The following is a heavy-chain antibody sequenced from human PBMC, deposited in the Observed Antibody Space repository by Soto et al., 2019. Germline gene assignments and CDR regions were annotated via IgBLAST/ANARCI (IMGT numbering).Heavy chain of an antibody. V-gene: IGHV3-30-3*01. Sequence: PGGSLRLSCAASGFPFRIFPMHWVRQAPGKGLEWVVVLSSDGSDTNYADSVKGRFTVSRDNSKNTLYLQMNSLGIEDTAVYYCAREDSTRTDDNYYYYGMDVWGQGTTVTVSS. D-gene: IGHD2-2*01. J-gene: IGHJ6*02. CDR3: AREDSTRTDDNYYYYGMDV. CDR2: LSSDGSDT. CDR1: GFPFRIFP.